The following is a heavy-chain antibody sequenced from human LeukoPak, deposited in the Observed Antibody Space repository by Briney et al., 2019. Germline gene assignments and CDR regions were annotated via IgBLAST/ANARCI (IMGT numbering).Heavy chain of an antibody. CDR1: GFTFSSYA. CDR3: ARERFSSGWYGGYYFDY. D-gene: IGHD6-19*01. J-gene: IGHJ4*02. CDR2: ISYDGSNK. V-gene: IGHV3-30*01. Sequence: GRSLRLSCAASGFTFSSYAMHWVRQAPGKGIEWVAVISYDGSNKYYADSVKGRFTISRDNSKNTLYLQMNSLRAEDTAVYYCARERFSSGWYGGYYFDYWGQGTLVTVSS.